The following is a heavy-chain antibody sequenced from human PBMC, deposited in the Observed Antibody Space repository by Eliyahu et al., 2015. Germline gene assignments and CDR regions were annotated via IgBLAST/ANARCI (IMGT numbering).Heavy chain of an antibody. Sequence: QVQLVESXGGVVQPGRSLRXSCAASGFTFXSYGMHWVRQAPGKGLEWVAVIWYDGSNKYYADSVKGRFTISRDNSKNTLYLQXNSLRAEDTAVYYCARDFNGGYVDYWGQGTLVTVSS. CDR2: IWYDGSNK. J-gene: IGHJ4*02. CDR1: GFTFXSYG. D-gene: IGHD2-8*01. V-gene: IGHV3-33*01. CDR3: ARDFNGGYVDY.